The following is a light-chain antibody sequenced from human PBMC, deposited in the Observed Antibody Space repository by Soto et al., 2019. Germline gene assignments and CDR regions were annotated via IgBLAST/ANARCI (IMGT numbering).Light chain of an antibody. V-gene: IGLV2-8*01. J-gene: IGLJ1*01. Sequence: QSALTQPPSASGSPGQSVTISCTGTISDVGGYNYVSWYQQHPGKAPKLMIYEVSKRPSGVPDRFSGSKSGNTASLTVSGLQAEDEADYYCSSYAGSNGVFGTGTKVTVL. CDR3: SSYAGSNGV. CDR2: EVS. CDR1: ISDVGGYNY.